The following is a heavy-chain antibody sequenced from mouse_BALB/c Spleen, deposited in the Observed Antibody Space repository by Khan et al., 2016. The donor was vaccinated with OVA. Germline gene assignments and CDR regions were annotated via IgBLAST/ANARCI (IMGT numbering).Heavy chain of an antibody. J-gene: IGHJ4*01. CDR1: GFIFSSSG. CDR3: TRVITTTTWYYYAMYY. Sequence: EVELVESGGDLVNPGGSLKLSCAASGFIFSSSGMSWVRQTPDKRLEWVATISSGGTYTYYPDHVKGRFTISRDTANNTLSLQMSSMKSEDTAMYYWTRVITTTTWYYYAMYYLGQGTSVTVSS. V-gene: IGHV5-6*01. D-gene: IGHD1-2*01. CDR2: ISSGGTYT.